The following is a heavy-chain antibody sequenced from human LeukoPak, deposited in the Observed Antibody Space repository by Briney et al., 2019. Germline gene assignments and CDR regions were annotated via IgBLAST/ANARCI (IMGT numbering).Heavy chain of an antibody. D-gene: IGHD3-22*01. CDR2: ISHDGINT. J-gene: IGHJ4*02. V-gene: IGHV3-30*03. CDR1: RFSFSNYA. CDR3: ARIGITMIASPIDY. Sequence: PGRSLRLSCAASRFSFSNYAMHWVRQASGRGLEWLAVISHDGINTYYADSVKGRFTISRDNSKNTLYLQMNSLRAEDTAVYYCARIGITMIASPIDYWGQGTLVTVSS.